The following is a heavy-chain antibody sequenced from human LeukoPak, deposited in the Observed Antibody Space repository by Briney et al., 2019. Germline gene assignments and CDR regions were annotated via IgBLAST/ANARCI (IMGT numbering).Heavy chain of an antibody. V-gene: IGHV3-9*01. CDR2: IYWNSGSI. D-gene: IGHD2-15*01. CDR3: ARDGLRRFCSSNTCYSRHDAFDI. CDR1: GFTFDDYA. Sequence: PGGSLRLSCAGPGFTFDDYAIHWVRQAPGKGLEWVSGIYWNSGSIRYAASVKGRFTISRDNTKNSLYLQMNSLRAEDTAVYYCARDGLRRFCSSNTCYSRHDAFDIWGQGTMVTVSS. J-gene: IGHJ3*02.